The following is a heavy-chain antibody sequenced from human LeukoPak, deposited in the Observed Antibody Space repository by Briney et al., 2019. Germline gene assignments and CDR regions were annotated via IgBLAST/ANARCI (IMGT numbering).Heavy chain of an antibody. CDR3: ARSQPSGLGTVSN. J-gene: IGHJ4*02. CDR1: GYTFTSYW. D-gene: IGHD3/OR15-3a*01. Sequence: PGESLKISCKGSGYTFTSYWINWVRQMPGKGPEWMGRIDPSDSYTNYSPSFQGHVTISVDKSISTAYLQWSSLKASDSAMYYCARSQPSGLGTVSNWGQGTLVAVSS. CDR2: IDPSDSYT. V-gene: IGHV5-10-1*01.